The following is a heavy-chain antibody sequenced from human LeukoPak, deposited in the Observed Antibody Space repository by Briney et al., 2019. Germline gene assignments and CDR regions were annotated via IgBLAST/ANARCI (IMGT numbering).Heavy chain of an antibody. V-gene: IGHV3-30*14. CDR2: ISYDGSNK. D-gene: IGHD3-10*01. Sequence: GGSLRLPCAASGFTFSSYAMHWVRQAPGKGLEWVAVISYDGSNKYYADSVKGRFTISRHNSKNTLYLQMNSLRAEDTAVYYCARARHLWFGELYFYYGMDVWGQGTTVTVSS. CDR1: GFTFSSYA. CDR3: ARARHLWFGELYFYYGMDV. J-gene: IGHJ6*02.